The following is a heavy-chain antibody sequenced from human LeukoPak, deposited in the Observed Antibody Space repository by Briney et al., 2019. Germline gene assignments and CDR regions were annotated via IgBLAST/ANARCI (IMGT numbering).Heavy chain of an antibody. J-gene: IGHJ5*02. V-gene: IGHV3-23*01. CDR2: ISSSAASI. CDR3: AKSQPSAISWFDP. Sequence: QPGGSLRLSCAASGFTFSNYAMNWVRQAPGKGLEWVSAISSSAASIYYADSVKGRFTISRDNSKNTLWLQMNSLRDEDTAVYYCAKSQPSAISWFDPWGQGTLVTVSS. D-gene: IGHD2-2*02. CDR1: GFTFSNYA.